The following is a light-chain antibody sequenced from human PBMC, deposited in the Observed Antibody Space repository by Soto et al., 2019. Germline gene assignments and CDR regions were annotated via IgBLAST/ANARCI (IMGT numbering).Light chain of an antibody. CDR1: SSNIGSNT. CDR3: AAWDDSVNGVV. J-gene: IGLJ2*01. Sequence: QSVLTQSPSVSGTPGQRVTISCSGSSSNIGSNTVTWYQQLPGTAPKLLIYTINQRPSGVPDRFSGSKSGTSASLAISGLQSEDEADYYCAAWDDSVNGVVFGGGTKLTVL. CDR2: TIN. V-gene: IGLV1-44*01.